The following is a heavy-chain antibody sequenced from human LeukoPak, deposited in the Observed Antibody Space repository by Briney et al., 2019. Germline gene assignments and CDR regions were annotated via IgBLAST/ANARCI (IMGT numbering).Heavy chain of an antibody. V-gene: IGHV3-48*03. D-gene: IGHD1-1*01. CDR2: ISSSGSTI. J-gene: IGHJ4*02. CDR3: ARDWNGSGTAFDH. CDR1: GFTFSRYE. Sequence: PGGSLRLSCAASGFTFSRYEMNWVRQAPGKGLEWVSYISSSGSTIYYADSVKGRFTISRDNAKNSLSLQMTGLRAEDTAVYYCARDWNGSGTAFDHWGQGTLVTVSS.